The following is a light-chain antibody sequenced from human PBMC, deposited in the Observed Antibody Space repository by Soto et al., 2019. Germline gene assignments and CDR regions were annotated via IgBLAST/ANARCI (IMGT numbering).Light chain of an antibody. CDR2: DAS. J-gene: IGKJ1*01. CDR1: QSVSLSQ. V-gene: IGKV3-20*01. Sequence: EIVLTQSPGTLSLSPGERATLSCRASQSVSLSQLAWFQQKPGQAPRLLIYDASSRAIGIPDRFSGSGSGPDLTLTSIRLEPEDVAVYPCQQDGSSPLTFGQGTKVEIK. CDR3: QQDGSSPLT.